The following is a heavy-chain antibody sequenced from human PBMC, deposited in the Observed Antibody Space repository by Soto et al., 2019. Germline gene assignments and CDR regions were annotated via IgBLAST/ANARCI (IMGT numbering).Heavy chain of an antibody. CDR2: INSGGNIT. CDR1: GFALSRYW. Sequence: LGGSLRLSCTASGFALSRYWMYWVRQAPGKGLVWVSHINSGGNITPYPDSVRGRFTISRDNSKNTLYLDMHSLTTDDTAVYFCARSLWSPYFYYGLDVWGQGTTVTVSS. J-gene: IGHJ6*02. CDR3: ARSLWSPYFYYGLDV. V-gene: IGHV3-74*01. D-gene: IGHD2-21*01.